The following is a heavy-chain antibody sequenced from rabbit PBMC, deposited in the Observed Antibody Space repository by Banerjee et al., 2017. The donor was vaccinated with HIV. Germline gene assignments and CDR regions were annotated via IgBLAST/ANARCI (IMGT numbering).Heavy chain of an antibody. CDR1: GFSFSSSYY. CDR2: INAITGKA. Sequence: QEQLVESGGGLVQPEGSLTLTCTASGFSFSSSYYMCWVRQAPGKGLEWIACINAITGKAVYASWAKGRFTFSKTSSTTVTLQMTSLTAADTATYFCARNYVNAFDPWGPGTLVTVS. CDR3: ARNYVNAFDP. J-gene: IGHJ2*01. V-gene: IGHV1S45*01. D-gene: IGHD1-1*01.